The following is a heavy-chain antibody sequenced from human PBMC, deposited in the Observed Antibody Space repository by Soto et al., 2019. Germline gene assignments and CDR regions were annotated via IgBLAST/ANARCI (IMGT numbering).Heavy chain of an antibody. CDR2: INSDGSST. V-gene: IGHV3-74*01. Sequence: GGSLRLSCASSGFTFGSYWMHLVRQAPGKGLVWVSRINSDGSSTTYADSVKGRFTISRDNAKNTLYLQMNSLRADDTAVYYCARDPMYFYDSSGYYDYWGQGTLVTVSS. J-gene: IGHJ4*02. CDR3: ARDPMYFYDSSGYYDY. CDR1: GFTFGSYW. D-gene: IGHD3-22*01.